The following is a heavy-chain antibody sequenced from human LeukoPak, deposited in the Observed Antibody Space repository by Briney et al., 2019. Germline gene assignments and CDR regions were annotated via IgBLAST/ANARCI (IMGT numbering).Heavy chain of an antibody. CDR2: FDPEDCET. Sequence: SVKVSCKVSGYTLTELSMHWVRQAPGKGLEWMGGFDPEDCETIYAQKFQGRVTMTEDTSTDTAYMELSSLRSEDTAVYYCAKGTLDIVVVPAAPKVYYFDYWGQGTLVTVSS. CDR3: AKGTLDIVVVPAAPKVYYFDY. V-gene: IGHV1-24*01. CDR1: GYTLTELS. D-gene: IGHD2-2*01. J-gene: IGHJ4*02.